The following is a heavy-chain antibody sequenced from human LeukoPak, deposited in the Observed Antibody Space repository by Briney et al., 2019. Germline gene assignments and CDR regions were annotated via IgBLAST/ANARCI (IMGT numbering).Heavy chain of an antibody. CDR3: ARNRGDNTFDY. J-gene: IGHJ4*02. D-gene: IGHD3-10*01. CDR1: GYSFPTYW. CDR2: IYPGESDT. V-gene: IGHV5-51*01. Sequence: GESLKTSCKGSGYSFPTYWIGWVRQMPGKGLEWMGFIYPGESDTRYSPSFQGQVTISADKSISTAYLQWRSLKASDTAMYYCARNRGDNTFDYWGQGILVTVSS.